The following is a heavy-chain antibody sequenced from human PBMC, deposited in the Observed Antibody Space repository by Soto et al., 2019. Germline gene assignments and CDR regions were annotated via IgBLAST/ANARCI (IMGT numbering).Heavy chain of an antibody. D-gene: IGHD4-17*01. J-gene: IGHJ4*02. V-gene: IGHV4-34*01. CDR3: ARDSLGDYEYYFDY. Sequence: PSETLSLTCAVYGGSFSGYYWSWIRQPPGKGLEWIGEINHSGSTNYNPSLKSRVTISVDTSKNQFSLKLSSVTAADTAVYYCARDSLGDYEYYFDYWGQGTLVTVSS. CDR1: GGSFSGYY. CDR2: INHSGST.